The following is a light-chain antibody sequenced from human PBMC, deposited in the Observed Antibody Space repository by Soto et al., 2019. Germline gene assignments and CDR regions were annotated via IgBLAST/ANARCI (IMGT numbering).Light chain of an antibody. Sequence: QSVLTQPPSVSGAPGQRVTISCTGRSSNIGAPYDVHWYQQLPGTAPKLLIYANTNRPSGVPDRFSGSKSGTSASLAITGLQAEDEADYYCQSYDSSLSGYVVFGGGTKLTVL. CDR3: QSYDSSLSGYVV. CDR1: SSNIGAPYD. CDR2: ANT. V-gene: IGLV1-40*01. J-gene: IGLJ2*01.